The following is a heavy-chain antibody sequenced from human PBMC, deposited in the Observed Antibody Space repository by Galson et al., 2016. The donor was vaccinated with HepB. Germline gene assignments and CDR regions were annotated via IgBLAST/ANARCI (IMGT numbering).Heavy chain of an antibody. V-gene: IGHV3-30*04. CDR1: GFTFSSDA. CDR3: ARAPPLEGSDYNTQYYFDF. CDR2: ISYDGNYK. Sequence: SLRLSCAASGFTFSSDAMHWVRQAPSKGLEWVAVISYDGNYKSYADAVKSRFTISRDNSKNTLFLQMNSLRPEDTAVYYCARAPPLEGSDYNTQYYFDFWGQGTLVTVSS. D-gene: IGHD3-3*01. J-gene: IGHJ4*02.